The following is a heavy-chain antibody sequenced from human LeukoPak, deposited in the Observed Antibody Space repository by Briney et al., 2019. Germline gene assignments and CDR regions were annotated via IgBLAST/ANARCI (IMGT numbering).Heavy chain of an antibody. V-gene: IGHV3-21*01. Sequence: GGSLRLSCAASGFTFSSYSMNWVRQAPGKGLEWVSSISSSSSYIYYADSVKGRFTISRDNAKNSLYLQMNSLRAEDTAVYYCARGRQLGDFDYWGQGTLVTVPS. CDR3: ARGRQLGDFDY. J-gene: IGHJ4*02. D-gene: IGHD6-6*01. CDR1: GFTFSSYS. CDR2: ISSSSSYI.